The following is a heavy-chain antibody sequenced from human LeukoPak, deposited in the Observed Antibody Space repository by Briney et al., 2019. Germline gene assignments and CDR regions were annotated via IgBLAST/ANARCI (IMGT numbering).Heavy chain of an antibody. CDR1: GGTFSSYA. CDR2: IIPIFGTA. CDR3: ARGLSSGYGPRDY. D-gene: IGHD5-12*01. J-gene: IGHJ4*02. V-gene: IGHV1-69*13. Sequence: ASVKVSCKASGGTFSSYAISWVRQAPGQGLEWMGGIIPIFGTANYAQKFQGRVTIAADESTSTAYMELSSLRSEDTAVYYCARGLSSGYGPRDYWGQGTLVTVSS.